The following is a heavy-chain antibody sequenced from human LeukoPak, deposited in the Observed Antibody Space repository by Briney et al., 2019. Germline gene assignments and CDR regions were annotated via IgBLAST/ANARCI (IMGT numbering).Heavy chain of an antibody. Sequence: PGGSLRLSCTASGFTFSSYWMSWVRQAPGKGLEWVANIKQDGSEKYYVDSVKGRFAISRDNAKNSLYLQMNSLRAEDTAVYYCARDLESYYDSTGYFSYWGQGTLVTVSS. J-gene: IGHJ4*02. CDR1: GFTFSSYW. D-gene: IGHD3-22*01. V-gene: IGHV3-7*01. CDR3: ARDLESYYDSTGYFSY. CDR2: IKQDGSEK.